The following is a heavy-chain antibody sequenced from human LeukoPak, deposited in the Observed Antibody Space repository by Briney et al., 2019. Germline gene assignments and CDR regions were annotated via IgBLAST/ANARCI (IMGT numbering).Heavy chain of an antibody. CDR3: ARPGDYLGAFDI. D-gene: IGHD4-17*01. Sequence: GGGLRLSCVESRYTFSASIMCSVRAALGERLEYISAISATGGSTYYANSVKGRFTISRDNSKNTLYLQMGSLRAADMGVYYCARPGDYLGAFDIWGQGTMVTVSS. J-gene: IGHJ3*02. V-gene: IGHV3-64*01. CDR2: ISATGGST. CDR1: RYTFSASI.